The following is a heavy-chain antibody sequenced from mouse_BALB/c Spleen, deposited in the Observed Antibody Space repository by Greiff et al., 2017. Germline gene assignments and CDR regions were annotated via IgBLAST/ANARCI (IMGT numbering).Heavy chain of an antibody. CDR1: GYTFTSYW. CDR3: ARDASYAMDY. Sequence: QVQLQQSGAELARPGASVKLSCKASGYTFTSYWMQWVKQRPGQGLEWIGAIYPGDGDTRYTQKFKGKATLTADKSSSTAYMQLSSLASEDSAVYYCARDASYAMDYWGQGTSVTVSS. CDR2: IYPGDGDT. J-gene: IGHJ4*01. V-gene: IGHV1-87*01.